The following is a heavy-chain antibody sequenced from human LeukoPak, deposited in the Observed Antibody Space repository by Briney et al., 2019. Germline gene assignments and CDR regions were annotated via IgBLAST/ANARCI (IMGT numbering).Heavy chain of an antibody. V-gene: IGHV4-4*08. CDR2: IYRFGNT. Sequence: SETLTLTCTVSDDSISSYYWSWIRQPPGKGLEWIGYIYRFGNTDYNPSLMRRVTISLDTSKKQLSLNLTSVTAADTAVYYCAGRGQRYFRDWGQGTLVTVSS. CDR3: AGRGQRYFRD. J-gene: IGHJ1*01. CDR1: DDSISSYY.